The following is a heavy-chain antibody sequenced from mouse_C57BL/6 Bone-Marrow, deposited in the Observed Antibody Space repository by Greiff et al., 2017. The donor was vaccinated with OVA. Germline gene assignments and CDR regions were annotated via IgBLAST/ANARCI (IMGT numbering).Heavy chain of an antibody. CDR1: GFNIKDDY. CDR2: IDPENGDT. CDR3: TFYDYDKRFAY. D-gene: IGHD2-4*01. Sequence: VHVKQSGAELVRPGASVKLSCTASGFNIKDDYMHWVKQRPEQGLEWIGWIDPENGDTEYASKFQGKATITADTSSNTAYLQLSSLTSEDTAVYYCTFYDYDKRFAYWGQGTLVTVSA. J-gene: IGHJ3*01. V-gene: IGHV14-4*01.